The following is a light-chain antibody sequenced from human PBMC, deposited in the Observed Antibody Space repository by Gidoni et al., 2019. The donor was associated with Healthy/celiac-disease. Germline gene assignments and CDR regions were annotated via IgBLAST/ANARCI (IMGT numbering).Light chain of an antibody. CDR2: YYD. Sequence: QSVLTQPPSVSEAPRQRVTISCYGSSSNIGNNAVNWYQQLPGKAPKLLIYYYDLLPSGVSDRFSGSKSVTSASLAISGLQSEDEADYYCAACDDSLNAWVFGGGTKLTVL. CDR3: AACDDSLNAWV. CDR1: SSNIGNNA. V-gene: IGLV1-36*01. J-gene: IGLJ3*02.